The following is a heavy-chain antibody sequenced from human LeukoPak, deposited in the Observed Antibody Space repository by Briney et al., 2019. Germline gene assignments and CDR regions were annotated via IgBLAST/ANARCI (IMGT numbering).Heavy chain of an antibody. V-gene: IGHV1-69*05. CDR1: GGAFSSYA. CDR2: IIPIFGTA. Sequence: GASVKVSCKASGGAFSSYAISWVRQGPGQGLEWMGGIIPIFGTANYAQKFQGRVTITTDESTSTAYVELSSLRSEDTAVYYGARDRASSGYPLLPLDYYMDVWGKGTTVTVSS. D-gene: IGHD3-22*01. J-gene: IGHJ6*03. CDR3: ARDRASSGYPLLPLDYYMDV.